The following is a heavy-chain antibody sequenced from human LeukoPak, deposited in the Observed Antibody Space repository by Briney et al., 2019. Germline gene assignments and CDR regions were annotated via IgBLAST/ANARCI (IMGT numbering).Heavy chain of an antibody. D-gene: IGHD4/OR15-4a*01. CDR3: ARAEANAFGY. J-gene: IGHJ4*02. Sequence: SETLSLTCTVSGGSISNYYWSWIRQPPGKGLEWIGFIFYSGSASYNPSLKSRVTISVDTSKNQFSLKLSSVTAADAAVYYCARAEANAFGYWGQGTLVTVSS. V-gene: IGHV4-59*01. CDR1: GGSISNYY. CDR2: IFYSGSA.